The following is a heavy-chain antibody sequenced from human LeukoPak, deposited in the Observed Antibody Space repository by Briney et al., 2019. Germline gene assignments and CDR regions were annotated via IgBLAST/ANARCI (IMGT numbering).Heavy chain of an antibody. CDR3: ARGGAPYDFWSGNYYYYGMDV. CDR1: GFTFSSYD. CDR2: IGTAGDT. J-gene: IGHJ6*02. V-gene: IGHV3-13*01. Sequence: GGSLRLSCAASGFTFSSYDMHWVRHATGKGLEWASAIGTAGDTYYPGSVKGRFTISRENAKNSLYLQMNSLRAGDTAVYYCARGGAPYDFWSGNYYYYGMDVWGQGTTVTVSS. D-gene: IGHD3-3*01.